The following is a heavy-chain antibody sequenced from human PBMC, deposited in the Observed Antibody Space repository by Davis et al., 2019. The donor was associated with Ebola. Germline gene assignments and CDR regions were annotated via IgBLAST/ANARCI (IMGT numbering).Heavy chain of an antibody. CDR3: ARDTVAAAGPWGMDV. Sequence: GESLKISCAASGFTFSSYWMSWVRQAPGKGLEWVANIKQDGSEKYYVDSVKGRFTISRDNSKNTLYLQMNSLRAEDTAVYYCARDTVAAAGPWGMDVWGQGTTVTVSS. J-gene: IGHJ6*02. CDR2: IKQDGSEK. CDR1: GFTFSSYW. V-gene: IGHV3-7*01. D-gene: IGHD6-13*01.